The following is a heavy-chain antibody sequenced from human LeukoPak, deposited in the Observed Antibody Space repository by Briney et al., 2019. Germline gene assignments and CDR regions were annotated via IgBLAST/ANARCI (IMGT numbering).Heavy chain of an antibody. CDR1: GGSFSGYY. CDR2: INHSGST. CDR3: ARVGRRGNY. J-gene: IGHJ4*02. Sequence: SETLSLTCAVYGGSFSGYYWSWIRQPPGKGLEWIGEINHSGSTDYNPSLKSRVTISVDTSKNQFSLKLSSVTSADTAVYYCARVGRRGNYWGQGTLVTVSS. V-gene: IGHV4-34*01.